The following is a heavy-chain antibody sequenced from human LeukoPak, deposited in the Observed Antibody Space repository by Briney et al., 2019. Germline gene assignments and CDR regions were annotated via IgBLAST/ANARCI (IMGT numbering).Heavy chain of an antibody. V-gene: IGHV1-69*13. D-gene: IGHD3-10*01. Sequence: SVKVSCKASGGTFSSYAISWVRQAPGQGLEWMGGIIPIFGTANYAQKFQGRVTITADESTSTAYMELSSLRSEDTAVYYCARDLYYYGSGSSNNWFDPWGQGTLVTVSS. CDR3: ARDLYYYGSGSSNNWFDP. CDR1: GGTFSSYA. CDR2: IIPIFGTA. J-gene: IGHJ5*02.